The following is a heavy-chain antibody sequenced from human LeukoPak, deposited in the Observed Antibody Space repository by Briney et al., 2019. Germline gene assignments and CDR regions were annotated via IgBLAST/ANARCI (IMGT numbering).Heavy chain of an antibody. D-gene: IGHD6-13*01. J-gene: IGHJ4*02. Sequence: GGSLRLSCVASGFTFSTYWMHWVRQAPGKGLVWVARIHSDGSSTTYADSVKGRFTISRDNAKNTLYLQMNSLRAEDTAVYYCARDVYSKSGDDYWGQGTLVTVSS. V-gene: IGHV3-74*01. CDR2: IHSDGSST. CDR1: GFTFSTYW. CDR3: ARDVYSKSGDDY.